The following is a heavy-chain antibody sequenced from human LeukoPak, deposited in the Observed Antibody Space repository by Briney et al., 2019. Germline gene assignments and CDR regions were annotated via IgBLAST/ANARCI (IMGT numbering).Heavy chain of an antibody. J-gene: IGHJ4*02. D-gene: IGHD3-3*01. CDR3: TRHVYDFWSGYYSDDY. V-gene: IGHV3-73*01. CDR2: IRSKANSYAT. CDR1: GFTFSGSA. Sequence: PGGSLKLSCAASGFTFSGSAMHWVRQASGKGLEWVGRIRSKANSYATAYAASVKGSFTISRDDSKNTAYLQMNSLKTEDTAVYYCTRHVYDFWSGYYSDDYWGQGTLVTVSS.